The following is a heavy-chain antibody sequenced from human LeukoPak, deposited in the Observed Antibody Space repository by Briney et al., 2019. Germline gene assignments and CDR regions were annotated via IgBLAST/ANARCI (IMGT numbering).Heavy chain of an antibody. CDR2: IYYSGST. D-gene: IGHD3-22*01. V-gene: IGHV4-39*01. J-gene: IGHJ3*02. CDR3: ARSPTYYYDSSGLLDAFDI. Sequence: SETLSLTCTVSGGSTSSSSYYWGWIRQPPGKGLEWIGSIYYSGSTYYNPSLKSRVTISVDTSKNQFSLKLSSVTAADTAVYYCARSPTYYYDSSGLLDAFDIWGQGTMVTVSS. CDR1: GGSTSSSSYY.